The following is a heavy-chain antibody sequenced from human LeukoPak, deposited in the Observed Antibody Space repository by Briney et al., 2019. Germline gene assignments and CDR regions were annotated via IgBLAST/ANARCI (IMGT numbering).Heavy chain of an antibody. V-gene: IGHV1-2*02. CDR2: INPNSGGT. CDR1: GYTFTGYY. CDR3: ARVPKATPGPFDF. J-gene: IGHJ4*02. Sequence: GASVKVSCKASGYTFTGYYMHWVRQAPGQGLEWMGWINPNSGGTNYAQKFKGRVTMTRDTSISTAYMELSRLRSDDTAVYYCARVPKATPGPFDFWGQGTLVTVSS.